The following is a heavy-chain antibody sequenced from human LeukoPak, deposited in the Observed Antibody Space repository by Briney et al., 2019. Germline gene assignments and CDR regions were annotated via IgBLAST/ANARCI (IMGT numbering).Heavy chain of an antibody. J-gene: IGHJ4*02. CDR3: ARGFWSGYDAYFFDY. D-gene: IGHD3-3*01. V-gene: IGHV1-46*03. CDR2: IIPSGGST. Sequence: ASVKVSCKASGYTSTSYYMHWVRQAPGQGLEWMGIIIPSGGSTSYAQKFQGRVTMTRDTSTSTVYMELSSLRSEDAAVYYCARGFWSGYDAYFFDYWGQGTLVTVSS. CDR1: GYTSTSYY.